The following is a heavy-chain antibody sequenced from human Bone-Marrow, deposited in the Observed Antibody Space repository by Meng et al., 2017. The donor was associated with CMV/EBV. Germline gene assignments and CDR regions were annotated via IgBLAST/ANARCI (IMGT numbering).Heavy chain of an antibody. Sequence: ASVKVSCKASGYTFTGYYMHWVRQAPGQGLEWMGWINPNSGGTNYAQKFQGRVTMTRDTSISTAYMELSRLRSEDTAVYYCATYIGTNDAFDIWGQGTMVTVSS. CDR2: INPNSGGT. J-gene: IGHJ3*02. D-gene: IGHD5-12*01. CDR3: ATYIGTNDAFDI. CDR1: GYTFTGYY. V-gene: IGHV1-2*02.